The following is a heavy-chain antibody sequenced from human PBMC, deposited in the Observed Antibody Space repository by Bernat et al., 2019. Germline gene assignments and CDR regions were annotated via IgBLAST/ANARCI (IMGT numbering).Heavy chain of an antibody. J-gene: IGHJ5*02. Sequence: QVQLVESGGGVVQPGRSLRLSCAASGFTFNHFGMHWVRQAPGKGLEWVAVIWYDGSNKYYADSVKGRFTISRDNSKNTLYLQMNSLRAEDTAVYYCVRDFGGIAASGIVGWFDPWGQGTLVTVSS. V-gene: IGHV3-33*01. CDR2: IWYDGSNK. CDR3: VRDFGGIAASGIVGWFDP. CDR1: GFTFNHFG. D-gene: IGHD1-26*01.